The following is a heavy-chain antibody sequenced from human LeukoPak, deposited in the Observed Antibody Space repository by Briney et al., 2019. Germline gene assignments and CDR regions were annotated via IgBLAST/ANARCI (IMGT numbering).Heavy chain of an antibody. CDR1: GFTFSSYS. CDR3: ARVMWELRYYFDY. Sequence: GGSLRLSCAASGFTFSSYSMNWVRQAPGKGLEWGSSISSSSSYIYYADSVKGRFTISRDNAKNSLYLQMNSLRAEDTAVYYCARVMWELRYYFDYWGQGTLVTVSS. CDR2: ISSSSSYI. D-gene: IGHD1-26*01. J-gene: IGHJ4*02. V-gene: IGHV3-21*01.